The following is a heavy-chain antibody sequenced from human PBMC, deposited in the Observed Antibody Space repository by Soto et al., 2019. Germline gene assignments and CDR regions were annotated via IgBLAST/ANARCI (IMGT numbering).Heavy chain of an antibody. J-gene: IGHJ4*02. V-gene: IGHV1-46*03. CDR2: INPSGGST. D-gene: IGHD3-10*01. CDR3: ARGLTMVRGVIITPCGY. CDR1: GYTNTSYY. Sequence: GASVNVYCKASGYTNTSYYRRWLRQAPEQGLEWMGIINPSGGSTSYAQKFQGRVTMTRDTSTSTVYMELSSLRSEDTAVYYCARGLTMVRGVIITPCGYWGQGTLVTVSS.